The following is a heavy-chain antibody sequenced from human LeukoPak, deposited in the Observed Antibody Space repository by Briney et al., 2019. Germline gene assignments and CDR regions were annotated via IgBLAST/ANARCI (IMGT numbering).Heavy chain of an antibody. V-gene: IGHV4-39*01. CDR3: ARSDYYDYRQIDY. J-gene: IGHJ4*02. D-gene: IGHD3-16*01. CDR1: GDSISTSSYY. Sequence: PSETLSLTCTVSGDSISTSSYYWGWVRQTPGKGLEWLGSIYYSGITHYNPSLKSRLTISVDTSRNQFSLHLFSVTAADTAVFYCARSDYYDYRQIDYWGQGTLVTVSS. CDR2: IYYSGIT.